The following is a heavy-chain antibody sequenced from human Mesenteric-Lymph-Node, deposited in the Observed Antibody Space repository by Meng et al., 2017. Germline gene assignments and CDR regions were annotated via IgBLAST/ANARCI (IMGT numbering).Heavy chain of an antibody. D-gene: IGHD4-23*01. J-gene: IGHJ4*02. CDR1: GFSLSTSGVG. CDR2: IYLHAAK. CDR3: AHRHQLRDFDY. Sequence: TLQESGATLVKPTPHLTVSCTFSGFSLSTSGVGMGWIRQHAGKALEWLALIYLHAAKRSRPSLKNSLTITKATSNNQVVLTMTTIAPVDTATYYCAHRHQLRDFDYWGPGTLVTVSS. V-gene: IGHV2-5*01.